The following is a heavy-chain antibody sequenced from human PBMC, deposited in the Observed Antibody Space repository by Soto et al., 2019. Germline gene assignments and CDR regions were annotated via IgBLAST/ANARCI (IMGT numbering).Heavy chain of an antibody. CDR2: ISSSGSTI. CDR3: ARDRYSGSYPTRRFGP. CDR1: GFTFSSYE. J-gene: IGHJ5*02. D-gene: IGHD1-26*01. V-gene: IGHV3-48*03. Sequence: PGGSLRLSCAASGFTFSSYEMNWVRQAPGKGLEWVSYISSSGSTIYYADSVKGRFTISRDNAKNSLYLQMNSLRAEDTAVYYCARDRYSGSYPTRRFGPWGQGTLVTVSS.